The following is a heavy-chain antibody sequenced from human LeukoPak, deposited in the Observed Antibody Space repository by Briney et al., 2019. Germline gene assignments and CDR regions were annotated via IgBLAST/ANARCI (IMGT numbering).Heavy chain of an antibody. Sequence: GGSLRLSCAASGFTFSSYAMHWVRQAPGKGLEWVAVISYDGSNKYYADSVKGRFTISRDNSKNTLYLQMNSLRAEDTALYYCAKDIDSSWSFDYWGQGTLVTVSS. CDR3: AKDIDSSWSFDY. D-gene: IGHD6-13*01. CDR2: ISYDGSNK. V-gene: IGHV3-30-3*01. CDR1: GFTFSSYA. J-gene: IGHJ4*02.